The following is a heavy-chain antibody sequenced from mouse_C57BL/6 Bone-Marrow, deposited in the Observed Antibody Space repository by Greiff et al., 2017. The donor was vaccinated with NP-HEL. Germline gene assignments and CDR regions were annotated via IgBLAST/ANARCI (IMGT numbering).Heavy chain of an antibody. D-gene: IGHD2-3*01. J-gene: IGHJ3*01. CDR3: ARPGYDGYYTSFAY. V-gene: IGHV5-17*01. CDR1: GFTFSDYG. Sequence: EVQGVESGGGLVKPGGSLKLSCAASGFTFSDYGMHWVRQAPEKGLEWVAYISSGSSTIYYADTVKGRFTISRDNAKNTLFLQMTSLRSEDTAMYYCARPGYDGYYTSFAYWGQGTLVTVSA. CDR2: ISSGSSTI.